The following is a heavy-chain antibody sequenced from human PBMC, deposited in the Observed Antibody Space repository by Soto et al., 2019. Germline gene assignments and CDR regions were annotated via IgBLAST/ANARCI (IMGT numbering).Heavy chain of an antibody. J-gene: IGHJ4*02. CDR3: GASYRVRVDY. CDR2: IYSSGST. V-gene: IGHV4-39*01. D-gene: IGHD4-4*01. CDR1: GGSISSYNYY. Sequence: QLQLQESGPGLVKPSETLSLTCTVSGGSISSYNYYWGWIRQPPGKGLEWIGSIYSSGSTYFNPFLKRRVTISVDTSKNQFSLRLSSVTAADTSVYYCGASYRVRVDYWGQGTLVTVSS.